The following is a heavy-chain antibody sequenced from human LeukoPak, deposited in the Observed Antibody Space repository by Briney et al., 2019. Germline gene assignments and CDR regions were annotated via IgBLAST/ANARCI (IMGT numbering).Heavy chain of an antibody. V-gene: IGHV1-2*06. CDR2: VNPNNGVP. CDR1: GYTFTGYY. Sequence: ASVKVSCKASGYTFTGYYMHWVRRAPGQGLEWMGRVNPNNGVPNYAQKFQGRVTMTRDTAISTAYMELSSLRSDDTAVYFCAREVGYSSSYYGRFDPWGQGTLVIVSS. D-gene: IGHD1-26*01. CDR3: AREVGYSSSYYGRFDP. J-gene: IGHJ5*02.